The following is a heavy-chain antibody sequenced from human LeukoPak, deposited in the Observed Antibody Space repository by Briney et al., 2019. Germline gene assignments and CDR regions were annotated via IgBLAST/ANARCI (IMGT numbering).Heavy chain of an antibody. V-gene: IGHV3-15*01. CDR2: IKSKTDGGTT. D-gene: IGHD6-19*01. CDR1: GFTFSNAW. CDR3: TTDANGGGWYYY. J-gene: IGHJ4*02. Sequence: GGSLRLSCAASGFTFSNAWMSWVRQAPGKGLEWVGRIKSKTDGGTTDYAAPVKGRFTISRDDSKNTLYLQMNSLKTEDTAVYYCTTDANGGGWYYYWGQGTLVTVSS.